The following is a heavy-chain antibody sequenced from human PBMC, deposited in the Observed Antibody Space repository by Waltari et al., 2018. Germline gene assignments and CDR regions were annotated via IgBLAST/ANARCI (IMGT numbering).Heavy chain of an antibody. J-gene: IGHJ6*03. CDR3: ARSIVVVPAANYYYYYYYMDV. CDR1: GGSLNGYY. D-gene: IGHD2-2*01. Sequence: QVQLQESGPGLLKPSETLSLSCTVSGGSLNGYYWSWIRQPAGEGLEWVWRIYPSGITNANPSLKSRVTMSVDTARNQFSLKLTSVTGADTAIYYCARSIVVVPAANYYYYYYYMDVWGKGTTVTISS. CDR2: IYPSGIT. V-gene: IGHV4-4*07.